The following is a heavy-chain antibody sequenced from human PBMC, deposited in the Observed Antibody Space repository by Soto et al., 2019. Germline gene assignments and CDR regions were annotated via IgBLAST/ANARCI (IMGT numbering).Heavy chain of an antibody. V-gene: IGHV3-23*01. J-gene: IGHJ4*02. Sequence: EVQLLESGGGVVQPGGSLRLSCAASGFIVSSYAMGWARQAPGKGLEWVSIISGSSITTYSAASVKDRFTISRDNSKNTLFLQMNMLRAEDTAVDYSAKSTTVVMDGRDRWGEVTLVTVSS. CDR1: GFIVSSYA. CDR2: ISGSSITT. D-gene: IGHD2-15*01. CDR3: AKSTTVVMDGRDR.